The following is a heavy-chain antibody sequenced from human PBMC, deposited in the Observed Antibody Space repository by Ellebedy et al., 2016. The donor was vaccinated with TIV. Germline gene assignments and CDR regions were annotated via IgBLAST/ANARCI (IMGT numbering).Heavy chain of an antibody. Sequence: GSLRLXXAVSGGSISSSNWWSWVRQPPGKGLEWIGEIYHSGSTNYNPSLKSRVTISVDKSKNQFSLKLSSVTAADTAVYYCARARVLGITMVRAYGMDVWGQGTTVTVSS. J-gene: IGHJ6*02. D-gene: IGHD3-10*01. CDR1: GGSISSSNW. V-gene: IGHV4-4*02. CDR3: ARARVLGITMVRAYGMDV. CDR2: IYHSGST.